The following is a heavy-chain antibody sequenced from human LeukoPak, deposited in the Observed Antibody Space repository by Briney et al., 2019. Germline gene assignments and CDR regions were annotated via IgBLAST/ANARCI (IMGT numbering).Heavy chain of an antibody. J-gene: IGHJ4*02. V-gene: IGHV3-23*01. D-gene: IGHD6-19*01. Sequence: GGSLRLSCAASGFTFRSYAMSWVRQAPGKGLEWVSAISGSGGSTYYADSVKGRFTISRDNSKNTLYLQMNSLRAEDTAVYYCAKLSYSSGWYEDYWGQGTLVTVSS. CDR3: AKLSYSSGWYEDY. CDR1: GFTFRSYA. CDR2: ISGSGGST.